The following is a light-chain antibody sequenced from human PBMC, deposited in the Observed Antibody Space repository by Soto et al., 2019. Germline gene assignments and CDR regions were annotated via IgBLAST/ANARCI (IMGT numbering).Light chain of an antibody. V-gene: IGKV3-20*01. J-gene: IGKJ4*01. CDR3: HQYDT. Sequence: EDVLTQSPGSLSLSPGERATLSSRASQSVSSTYLAWYQQKPGQPPRLLISGASSRATGIPDRFSGSGSGTDFTLTISRLEPEDFAVYYCHQYDTFGGGTKVEIK. CDR2: GAS. CDR1: QSVSSTY.